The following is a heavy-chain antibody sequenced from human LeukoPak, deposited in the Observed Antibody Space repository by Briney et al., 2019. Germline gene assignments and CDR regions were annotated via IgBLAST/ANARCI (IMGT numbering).Heavy chain of an antibody. Sequence: ASVKVSCKASGYTFTGCYMHWVRQAPGQGLEWMGWINPNSGGTNYAQKFQGRVTMTRDTSISTAYMELSRLRSDDTAVYYCVRFRYFDWLSRVFDYWGQGTLVTVSS. CDR3: VRFRYFDWLSRVFDY. CDR1: GYTFTGCY. V-gene: IGHV1-2*02. D-gene: IGHD3-9*01. J-gene: IGHJ4*02. CDR2: INPNSGGT.